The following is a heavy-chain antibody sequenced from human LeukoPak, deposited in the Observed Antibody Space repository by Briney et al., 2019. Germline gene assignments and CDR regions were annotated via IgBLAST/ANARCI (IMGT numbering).Heavy chain of an antibody. D-gene: IGHD3-10*01. CDR1: SGSFSDYY. CDR3: ARGRGYYGSGSLTFDI. Sequence: SETLSLTCAVSSGSFSDYYWSWIRQPPGKGLEWIGEIFHSESTSYTPSLKSRITISVDTSKNQFSLKLRSVTAADTAVYFCARGRGYYGSGSLTFDIWGQGTMVTVSS. V-gene: IGHV4-34*01. J-gene: IGHJ3*02. CDR2: IFHSEST.